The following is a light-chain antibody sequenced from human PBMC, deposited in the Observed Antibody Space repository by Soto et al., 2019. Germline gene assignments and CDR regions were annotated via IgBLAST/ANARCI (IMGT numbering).Light chain of an antibody. Sequence: DIQMTQSPSTLSASVGDRVTITYRASQDIRSDLGWYQQKPGRAPKLLIYDASSLQGGVPSRFSGSGSGTEFTLTINSLQPDDFATFYCQQYNSYSPWSFGQGTKVDIK. CDR3: QQYNSYSPWS. CDR2: DAS. V-gene: IGKV1-5*01. J-gene: IGKJ1*01. CDR1: QDIRSD.